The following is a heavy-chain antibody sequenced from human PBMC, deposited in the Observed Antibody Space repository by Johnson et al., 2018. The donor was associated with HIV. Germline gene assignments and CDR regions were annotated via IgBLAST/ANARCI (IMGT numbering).Heavy chain of an antibody. CDR1: GFTVSSNY. CDR3: ARNNGDLTGGDAFDI. J-gene: IGHJ3*02. D-gene: IGHD3-9*01. V-gene: IGHV3-53*01. CDR2: IYSGGST. Sequence: VQLVESGGDLIQPGGSLRLSCSASGFTVSSNYMSWVRQAPGKGLEWVSVIYSGGSTYYADSVKGGFTISRDNSNNSLFLQMNNLGAGDTAVYYCARNNGDLTGGDAFDIWGQGTMVTVSS.